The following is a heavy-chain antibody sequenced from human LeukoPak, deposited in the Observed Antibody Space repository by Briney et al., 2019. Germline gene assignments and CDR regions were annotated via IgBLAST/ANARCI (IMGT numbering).Heavy chain of an antibody. D-gene: IGHD2-15*01. CDR2: ILYTGDT. Sequence: SETLSLTCSVSGASIRSANWWNWVRQSPGKGLEWIAEILYTGDTNYNPSLRSRVTLSIDNSNNQASLKLASATAADTAVYYCARAQRGCSANTCYLDPWGQGILVTVSS. J-gene: IGHJ5*02. CDR3: ARAQRGCSANTCYLDP. CDR1: GASIRSANW. V-gene: IGHV4-4*02.